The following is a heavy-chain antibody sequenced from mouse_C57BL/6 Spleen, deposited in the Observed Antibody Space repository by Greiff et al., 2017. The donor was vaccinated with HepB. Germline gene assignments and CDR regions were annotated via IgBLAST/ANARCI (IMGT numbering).Heavy chain of an antibody. V-gene: IGHV1-74*01. CDR1: GYTFTSYW. CDR2: IHPSDSDT. Sequence: QVQLQQPGAELVKPGASVKVSCKASGYTFTSYWMHWVKQRPGQGLEWIGRIHPSDSDTNYNQKFKGKATLTVDKSSSTAYMQLSSLTSEDSAVYYCAIWPPSYYSNYDWFAYWGQGTLVTVSA. D-gene: IGHD2-5*01. CDR3: AIWPPSYYSNYDWFAY. J-gene: IGHJ3*01.